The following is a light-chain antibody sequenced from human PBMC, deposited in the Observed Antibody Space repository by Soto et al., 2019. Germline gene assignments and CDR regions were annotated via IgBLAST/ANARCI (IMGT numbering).Light chain of an antibody. V-gene: IGKV3-11*01. CDR3: QQRNTWPLT. CDR2: DVF. J-gene: IGKJ4*01. CDR1: ESLGKT. Sequence: EIVLTQSPATLSLSPGDRATLSCRASESLGKTLAWYQQKPGQAPRLLIYDVFKRVTGIPARFSGSGSGTDFTLTISSLEPEDFVVYYCQQRNTWPLTFGGGTKVEIE.